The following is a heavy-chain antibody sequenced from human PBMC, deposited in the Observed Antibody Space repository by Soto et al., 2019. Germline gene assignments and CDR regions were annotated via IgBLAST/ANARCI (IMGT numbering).Heavy chain of an antibody. V-gene: IGHV3-30*18. CDR2: ISYDGSNK. J-gene: IGHJ6*02. CDR1: GFTFSSYG. Sequence: RLSCAASGFTFSSYGMHWVRQAPGKGLEWVAVISYDGSNKYYADSVKGRFTISRDNSKNTLYLQMNSLRAEDTAVYYCAKSLRYFDWLSSGGMDVWGQGTTVTVSS. D-gene: IGHD3-9*01. CDR3: AKSLRYFDWLSSGGMDV.